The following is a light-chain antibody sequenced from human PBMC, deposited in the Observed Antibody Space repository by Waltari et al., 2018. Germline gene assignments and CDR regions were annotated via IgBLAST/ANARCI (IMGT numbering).Light chain of an antibody. J-gene: IGLJ3*02. Sequence: QSVLTQPPSVSGSPGQRVTISCSGSSSSFGRNYVFWYQQLPGTAPNLLIYRNDQRLSGVLDRFSGSKTGTTAAVVISGVQCADEAADYCGAWEDSSGGVWVFGGGTMLTVL. CDR2: RND. CDR3: GAWEDSSGGVWV. V-gene: IGLV1-47*01. CDR1: SSSFGRNY.